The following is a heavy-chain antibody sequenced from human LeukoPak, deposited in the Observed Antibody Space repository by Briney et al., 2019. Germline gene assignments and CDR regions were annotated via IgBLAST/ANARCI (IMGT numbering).Heavy chain of an antibody. CDR3: AKKSCSSTSCAKFDY. CDR2: ISGSGGST. V-gene: IGHV3-23*01. D-gene: IGHD2-2*01. Sequence: GGSLRPSCAASGFTFSSYAMSWVRQAPGKGLEWVSAISGSGGSTYYADSVKGRFTISRDNSKNTLYLQMNSLRAEDTAVYYCAKKSCSSTSCAKFDYRGQGTLVTVSS. CDR1: GFTFSSYA. J-gene: IGHJ4*02.